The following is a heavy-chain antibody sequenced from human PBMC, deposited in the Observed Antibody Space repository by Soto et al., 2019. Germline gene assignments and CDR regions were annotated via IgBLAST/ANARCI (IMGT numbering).Heavy chain of an antibody. CDR1: GFTFSTFS. CDR3: ARDLGWAFDY. Sequence: TGGSLRLSCAASGFTFSTFSMNWVRQAPGRGLEWIAYFGGDSRPISYADSVKGRFTISRDNAKNSLYLQMDSLRDEDTAVYHCARDLGWAFDYWGQGTLVTVSS. D-gene: IGHD6-19*01. CDR2: FGGDSRPI. V-gene: IGHV3-48*02. J-gene: IGHJ4*02.